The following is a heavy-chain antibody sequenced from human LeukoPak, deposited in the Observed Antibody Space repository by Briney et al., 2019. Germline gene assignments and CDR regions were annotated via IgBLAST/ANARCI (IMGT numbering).Heavy chain of an antibody. J-gene: IGHJ4*02. V-gene: IGHV7-4-1*02. D-gene: IGHD2-15*01. Sequence: ASVKVSCKASGYTFTSYAMNWVRQAPGQGLEWMGWINTNTGNPTYAQGFTGRFVFSLDTSVSTAYLQISSLKAEDTAVYYCARGYCSGGSCGESPRIDYWGQGTLVIVSS. CDR1: GYTFTSYA. CDR2: INTNTGNP. CDR3: ARGYCSGGSCGESPRIDY.